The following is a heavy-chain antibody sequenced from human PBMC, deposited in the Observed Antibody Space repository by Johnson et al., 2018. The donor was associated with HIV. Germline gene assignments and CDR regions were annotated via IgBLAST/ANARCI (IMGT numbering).Heavy chain of an antibody. CDR3: AKESETYGGNIGFQHAFDI. V-gene: IGHV3-30*04. D-gene: IGHD4-23*01. Sequence: QVQLVESGGGVVQPGRSLRLSCAASGFTFRTFPMHWVRQAPGKGLEWMAFISYNEDKKYYADSVKGRFTISRDNSKNILYLQMNSLRAEDTAVYYCAKESETYGGNIGFQHAFDIWGQGTMVTVSS. J-gene: IGHJ3*02. CDR2: ISYNEDKK. CDR1: GFTFRTFP.